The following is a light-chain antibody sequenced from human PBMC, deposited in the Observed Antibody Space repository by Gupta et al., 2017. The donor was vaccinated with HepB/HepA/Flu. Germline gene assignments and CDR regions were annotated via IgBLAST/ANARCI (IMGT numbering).Light chain of an antibody. CDR2: EFD. CDR1: SSDVGGYEF. V-gene: IGLV2-8*01. Sequence: QSALTQPPSASGSLGQSVTISCPGSSSDVGGYEFVSWYQQHPGKAPKIMVYEFDQRPSGVPHRFSGSKTGNTASLTVSVLQADDEADYYCTSYAGKNTVIFGGGTTLTVL. CDR3: TSYAGKNTVI. J-gene: IGLJ2*01.